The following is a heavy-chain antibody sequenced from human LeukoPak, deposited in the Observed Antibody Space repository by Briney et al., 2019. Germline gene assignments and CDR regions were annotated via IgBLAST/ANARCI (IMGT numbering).Heavy chain of an antibody. D-gene: IGHD3-16*02. J-gene: IGHJ4*02. V-gene: IGHV1-2*06. CDR1: GYTFTAYD. CDR2: INPNRGGT. Sequence: GASVKVSCNASGYTFTAYDMHWVRQAPGRGLEWMGRINPNRGGTTYAQHFQGRVTMTRDTSISTAYLELSGLRPDDTAMYYCARGPYDYVWGNYRYTAASFDYWGQGTLVTVSS. CDR3: ARGPYDYVWGNYRYTAASFDY.